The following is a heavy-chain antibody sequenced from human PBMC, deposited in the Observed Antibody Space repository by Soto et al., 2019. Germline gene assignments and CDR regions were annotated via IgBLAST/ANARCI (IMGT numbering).Heavy chain of an antibody. D-gene: IGHD2-15*01. V-gene: IGHV4-59*01. CDR1: GGSISSYY. CDR3: ATREDCSGGSCSPLAFDI. CDR2: IYYSGST. J-gene: IGHJ3*02. Sequence: SETLSLTCTVSGGSISSYYLSWIRQPPGKGLEWIGYIYYSGSTNYNPSLKSRVTISVDTSKNQFSLKLSSVTAADTAVYYCATREDCSGGSCSPLAFDIWGQGTMVTVS.